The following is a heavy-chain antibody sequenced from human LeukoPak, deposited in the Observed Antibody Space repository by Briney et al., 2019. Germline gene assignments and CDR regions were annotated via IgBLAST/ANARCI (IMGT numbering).Heavy chain of an antibody. CDR2: IIPILGIA. CDR1: GYTFTGYY. Sequence: GASVKVSCKASGYTFTGYYMHWVRQAPGQGLEWMGRIIPILGIANYAQKFQGRVTTTADKSTSTAYMELSSLRSEDTAVYYCARESFPAASDYWGQGTLVTVSS. V-gene: IGHV1-69*04. D-gene: IGHD2-2*01. J-gene: IGHJ4*02. CDR3: ARESFPAASDY.